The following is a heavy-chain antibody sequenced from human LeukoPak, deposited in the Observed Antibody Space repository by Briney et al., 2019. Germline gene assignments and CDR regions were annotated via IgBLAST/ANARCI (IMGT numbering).Heavy chain of an antibody. CDR1: GGSISSYY. D-gene: IGHD2-2*01. J-gene: IGHJ4*02. V-gene: IGHV4-4*07. CDR2: IYTSGST. CDR3: ARDVGYCSSTSCYSFAY. Sequence: SETLSLTCTVSGGSISSYYWSWIRQPAGKGLEWIGRIYTSGSTNYNPSLKSRVTISVDTSKNQFSLKLSSVTAADTAVYYCARDVGYCSSTSCYSFAYWGQGTLVTVSS.